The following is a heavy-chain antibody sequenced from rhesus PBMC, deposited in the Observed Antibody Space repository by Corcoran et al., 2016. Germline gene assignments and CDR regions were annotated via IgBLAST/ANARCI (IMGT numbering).Heavy chain of an antibody. Sequence: QLQLQESGPGLAKPSETLSPTCAASGGSIRSNYWSWIRQPPGKGLEWIERISGSGGSTDYNPSIKSRVTISTDTSKNQFSLKLSSVTAADTAVYYCARGNWEYFDYWGQGVLVTVSS. CDR2: ISGSGGST. V-gene: IGHV4-173*01. J-gene: IGHJ4*01. D-gene: IGHD7-45*01. CDR1: GGSIRSNY. CDR3: ARGNWEYFDY.